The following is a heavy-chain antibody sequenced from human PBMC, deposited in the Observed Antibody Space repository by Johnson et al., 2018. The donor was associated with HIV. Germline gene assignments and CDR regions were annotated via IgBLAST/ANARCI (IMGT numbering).Heavy chain of an antibody. Sequence: VQLVESGGGLIQPGGSLRLSCAASGFTVSSNYMSWVRQAPGKGLEWVSGISWNGGRTGYAASVMGRFPISRDNAKNSLYLQMNSLRAEDTSLYYCARGRPWGWELRRDAFDIWGQGTMVTVSS. CDR3: ARGRPWGWELRRDAFDI. CDR1: GFTVSSNY. CDR2: ISWNGGRT. D-gene: IGHD1-26*01. J-gene: IGHJ3*02. V-gene: IGHV3-20*04.